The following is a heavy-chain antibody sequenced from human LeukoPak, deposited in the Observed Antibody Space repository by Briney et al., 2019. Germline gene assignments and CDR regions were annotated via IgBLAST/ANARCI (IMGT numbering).Heavy chain of an antibody. CDR1: GYTLTELS. D-gene: IGHD3-3*01. Sequence: ASVKVSCKVSGYTLTELSMHWVRQAPGQGLEWMGIINPSGGSTSYAQKFQGRVTMTRDTSTSTVYMELSSLRSEDTAVYYCARGVPEYDFWSGYYKDYYYYYMDVWGKGTTVTVSS. J-gene: IGHJ6*03. V-gene: IGHV1-46*01. CDR2: INPSGGST. CDR3: ARGVPEYDFWSGYYKDYYYYYMDV.